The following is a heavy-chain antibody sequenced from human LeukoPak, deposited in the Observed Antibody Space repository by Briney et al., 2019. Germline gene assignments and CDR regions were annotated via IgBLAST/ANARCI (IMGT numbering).Heavy chain of an antibody. V-gene: IGHV3-21*01. CDR2: ISASSNFI. D-gene: IGHD3-22*01. CDR3: ARDQGVVVHGKYHYYGMDV. Sequence: GGSLRLSCAASGFTFSTHSMYWVRQAPGKGLEWVSSISASSNFIHYAESVRGRFTISRDNAKNSLYLQMNSLRAEDTAVYYCARDQGVVVHGKYHYYGMDVWGQGTTVTVSS. J-gene: IGHJ6*02. CDR1: GFTFSTHS.